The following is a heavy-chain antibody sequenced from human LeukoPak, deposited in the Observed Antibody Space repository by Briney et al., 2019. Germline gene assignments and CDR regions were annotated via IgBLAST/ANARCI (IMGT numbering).Heavy chain of an antibody. CDR3: AREGPVGNYFVY. CDR2: IIPIFGTA. D-gene: IGHD4-23*01. Sequence: ASVKDSCMASGGTFSSYAISWVRQAPGQGLEWMGGIIPIFGTANYAQKFQGRVTITADESTSTAYMELSSLRSEDTAVYYCAREGPVGNYFVYWGQGTLVTVSS. CDR1: GGTFSSYA. J-gene: IGHJ4*02. V-gene: IGHV1-69*13.